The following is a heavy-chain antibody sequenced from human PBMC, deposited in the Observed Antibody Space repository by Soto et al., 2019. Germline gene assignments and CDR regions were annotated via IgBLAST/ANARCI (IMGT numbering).Heavy chain of an antibody. CDR2: ILVGGST. CDR1: GFICSSYD. CDR3: AKATATSGGAFEI. J-gene: IGHJ3*02. D-gene: IGHD1-1*01. V-gene: IGHV3-23*01. Sequence: GGSLRLSCAVSGFICSSYDMSWVRQAPGKGLEWVSTILVGGSTHYEDSVKGRFTISRDTSKNTVYLQMNSLTAGDTAFYYCAKATATSGGAFEIYGQGTMVTV.